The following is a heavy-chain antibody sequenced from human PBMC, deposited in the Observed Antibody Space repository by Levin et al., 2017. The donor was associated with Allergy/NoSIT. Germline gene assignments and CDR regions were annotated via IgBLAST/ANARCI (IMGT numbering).Heavy chain of an antibody. CDR2: VYFDGSNE. J-gene: IGHJ4*02. Sequence: GGSLRLSCAASGFTFSTYGMHWVRQAPGKGLEWVAVVYFDGSNEYYADSVKGRFTISRDNSKNTLFLQMNSLRAEDTAVYYCARDATAMYGAYANYYAHWGQGTLVTVSS. CDR3: ARDATAMYGAYANYYAH. D-gene: IGHD4-17*01. V-gene: IGHV3-33*01. CDR1: GFTFSTYG.